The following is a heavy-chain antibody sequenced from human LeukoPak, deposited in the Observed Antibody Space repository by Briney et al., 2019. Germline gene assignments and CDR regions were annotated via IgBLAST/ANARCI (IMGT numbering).Heavy chain of an antibody. D-gene: IGHD6-19*01. Sequence: SETLSLTCTVSGDSIRSYYWSWIRQPPGKGLEWIGYVYYSGSTNYNPSLSRRVTISLDTSKNQFSLKLNSVTAADTAVYYCASAVSVPAWAFDVWGRGTMVTVSS. CDR2: VYYSGST. J-gene: IGHJ3*01. V-gene: IGHV4-59*01. CDR3: ASAVSVPAWAFDV. CDR1: GDSIRSYY.